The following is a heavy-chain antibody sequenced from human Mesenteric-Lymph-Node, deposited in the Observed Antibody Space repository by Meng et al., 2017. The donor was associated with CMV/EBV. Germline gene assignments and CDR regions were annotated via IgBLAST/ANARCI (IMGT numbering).Heavy chain of an antibody. Sequence: GESLKISCAASGFTFSNYGMHWVRQAPGKGLEWVAFIRYDGSNKYYADSVKGRFTISRDNSKNTLYLQMNSLRAEDTAVYYCARDSYDDSSGYYPYDAFDMWGQGTMVTVSS. CDR1: GFTFSNYG. CDR3: ARDSYDDSSGYYPYDAFDM. D-gene: IGHD3-22*01. V-gene: IGHV3-30*02. J-gene: IGHJ3*02. CDR2: IRYDGSNK.